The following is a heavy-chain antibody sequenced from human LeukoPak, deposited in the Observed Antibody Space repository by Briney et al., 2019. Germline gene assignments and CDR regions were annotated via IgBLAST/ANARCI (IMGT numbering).Heavy chain of an antibody. V-gene: IGHV3-9*01. D-gene: IGHD6-19*01. Sequence: GGSLRLSCAASGFTFDDYAMHWVRQAPGKGLEWVSGISWNSGSIGYADSVKGRFTISRDNAKNSLYLQMNSLRAEDTALYYCAKIGSYSSGWYPFQHWGQGTLVTVSS. CDR2: ISWNSGSI. CDR3: AKIGSYSSGWYPFQH. CDR1: GFTFDDYA. J-gene: IGHJ1*01.